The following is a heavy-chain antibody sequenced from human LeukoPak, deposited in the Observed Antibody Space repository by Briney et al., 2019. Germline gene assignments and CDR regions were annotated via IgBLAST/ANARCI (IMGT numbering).Heavy chain of an antibody. Sequence: PGRSLRLSCAESGFTFSSYGMHWVRQAPGKGLEWVAVIWYDGSNKYYADSVKGRFTISRDNSKNTLYLQMNSLRAEDTAVYYCARGTMSVVVAATDYYYGMDVWGKGTTVTVSS. D-gene: IGHD2-15*01. CDR1: GFTFSSYG. V-gene: IGHV3-33*01. CDR3: ARGTMSVVVAATDYYYGMDV. CDR2: IWYDGSNK. J-gene: IGHJ6*04.